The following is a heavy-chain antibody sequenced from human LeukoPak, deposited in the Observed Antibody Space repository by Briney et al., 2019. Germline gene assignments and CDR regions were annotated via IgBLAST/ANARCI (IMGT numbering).Heavy chain of an antibody. V-gene: IGHV3-23*03. CDR3: AKVAAWTCFES. J-gene: IGHJ4*02. CDR2: IDSSGKTT. D-gene: IGHD3/OR15-3a*01. CDR1: GITFSSSA. Sequence: GGSLRLSCAASGITFSSSAMSWVRQAPGKGLEWVAFIDSSGKTTYYTDSVKGRVAISREKSKKTLYLQFTSLRVDDTAVYYCAKVAAWTCFESWGQGTLVTVSS.